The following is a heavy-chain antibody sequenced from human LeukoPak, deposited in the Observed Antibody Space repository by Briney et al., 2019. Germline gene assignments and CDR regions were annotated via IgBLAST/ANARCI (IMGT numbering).Heavy chain of an antibody. J-gene: IGHJ4*02. CDR3: ARDPNYYDSSGYSD. CDR2: IYTSGST. D-gene: IGHD3-22*01. CDR1: GGSISSYY. Sequence: SETLSLTCTVSGGSISSYYWSWIRQPAGKGLELIGRIYTSGSTNYNPSLKSRVTMSVGTSKNQFSLKLSSVIAADTAVYYCARDPNYYDSSGYSDWGQGTLVTVSS. V-gene: IGHV4-4*07.